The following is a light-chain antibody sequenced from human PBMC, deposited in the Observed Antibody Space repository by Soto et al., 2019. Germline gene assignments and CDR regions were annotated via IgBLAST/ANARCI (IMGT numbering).Light chain of an antibody. Sequence: EIVMTQSPATLSVSPGERATLSCRASQSVGRNLAWDQQKPGQAPRLLFYGASTRATGIPDRFSGSGSGTEFTLTISSLQSEDFAIYSCQQYNHWPPLTFGGGTKVEIK. CDR2: GAS. CDR1: QSVGRN. J-gene: IGKJ4*01. V-gene: IGKV3-15*01. CDR3: QQYNHWPPLT.